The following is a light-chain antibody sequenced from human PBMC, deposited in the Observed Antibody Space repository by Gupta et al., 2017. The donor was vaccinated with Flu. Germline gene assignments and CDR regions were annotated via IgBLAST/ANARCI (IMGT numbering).Light chain of an antibody. CDR1: QNINSW. V-gene: IGKV1-5*03. CDR2: KAS. CDR3: QQDNSYLT. Sequence: DIQMTQSPSTLSASVGDRVTITCRASQNINSWLAWYQQKPGKAPKLLIYKASSLESGVPSRFSGSGSGTEFTLTINSLQPDDFATYYCQQDNSYLTFGQATKVEVK. J-gene: IGKJ1*01.